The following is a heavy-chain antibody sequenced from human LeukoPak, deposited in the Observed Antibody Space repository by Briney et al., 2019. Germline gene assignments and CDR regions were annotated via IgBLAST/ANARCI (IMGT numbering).Heavy chain of an antibody. D-gene: IGHD5-12*01. CDR2: IIPILGIA. CDR1: GGTFSSYA. V-gene: IGHV1-69*04. J-gene: IGHJ4*02. Sequence: SVKVSCKASGGTFSSYAISWVRQAPGQGLEWMGRIIPILGIANYAQKFQGRVTITADKSTSTAYMELSSLRSEDTAVYYCAKDEVADYFDYWGQGTLVTVSS. CDR3: AKDEVADYFDY.